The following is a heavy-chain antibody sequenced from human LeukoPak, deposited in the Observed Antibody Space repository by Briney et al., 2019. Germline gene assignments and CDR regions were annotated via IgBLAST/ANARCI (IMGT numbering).Heavy chain of an antibody. CDR1: GGSFSGYY. D-gene: IGHD2-21*02. J-gene: IGHJ6*04. CDR2: INHSGST. Sequence: SETLSLTCAVYGGSFSGYYWSWIRQPPGKGLEWIGEINHSGSTNYNPSLKSRVTISVDTSKNQFSLKLSSVTAADTAVYYCARGRRGIGGDLIYGMDVWGKGTMVTVSS. CDR3: ARGRRGIGGDLIYGMDV. V-gene: IGHV4-34*01.